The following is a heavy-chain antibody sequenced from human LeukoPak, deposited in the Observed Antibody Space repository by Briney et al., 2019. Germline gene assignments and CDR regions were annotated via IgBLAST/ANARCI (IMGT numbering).Heavy chain of an antibody. Sequence: SETLSHTCTVSGGSISSSSYYWGWIRQPPGKGLEWIGSVYYSGSTYYNPSLKSRVTISVDTSKNQFSLKLSSVTAADTAVYYCAREVEGGSPWYYFDYWGQGTLVTVSS. D-gene: IGHD1-26*01. CDR1: GGSISSSSYY. CDR2: VYYSGST. V-gene: IGHV4-39*02. J-gene: IGHJ4*02. CDR3: AREVEGGSPWYYFDY.